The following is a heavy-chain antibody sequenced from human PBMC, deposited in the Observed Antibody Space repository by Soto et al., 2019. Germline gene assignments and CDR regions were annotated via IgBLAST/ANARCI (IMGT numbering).Heavy chain of an antibody. V-gene: IGHV3-23*01. CDR1: GFTFSTYA. Sequence: GGSLRLSCAASGFTFSTYAMGWVRQAPGKGLEWVSVVSSGGGTHYADSVKGRFTVSRDNSKNTRSLQMNSLRADDTAVYYCAKRRGAGGHFDYWGQGALVTVSS. CDR2: VSSGGGT. J-gene: IGHJ4*02. D-gene: IGHD2-15*01. CDR3: AKRRGAGGHFDY.